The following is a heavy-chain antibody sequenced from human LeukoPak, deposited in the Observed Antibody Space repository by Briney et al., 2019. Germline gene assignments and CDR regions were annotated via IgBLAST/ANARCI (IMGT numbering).Heavy chain of an antibody. CDR3: ARDHYVDTATSEGFDY. D-gene: IGHD5-18*01. CDR1: GFTFSSYS. V-gene: IGHV3-21*01. CDR2: ISSSSSYI. J-gene: IGHJ4*02. Sequence: GGSLRLSCAASGFTFSSYSMNWVRQAPGKGLEWVSSISSSSSYIYYADSVKGRFTISRDNAKNSLYLQMNSLRAEDTAVYYCARDHYVDTATSEGFDYWGQGTLVTVSS.